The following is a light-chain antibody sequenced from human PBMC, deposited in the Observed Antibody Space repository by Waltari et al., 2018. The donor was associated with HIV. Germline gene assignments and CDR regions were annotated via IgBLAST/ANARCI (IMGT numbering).Light chain of an antibody. CDR2: DAS. CDR1: QSVSSY. Sequence: IVLTQSPATLSLSPGERATLSCRASQSVSSYLAWYQQKPGQAPRLLIYDASNRATGIPARFSGSGSGTDFTLTISSLEPEDFAVYYCQQRSNWLGTFGQGTKVEIK. V-gene: IGKV3-11*01. J-gene: IGKJ1*01. CDR3: QQRSNWLGT.